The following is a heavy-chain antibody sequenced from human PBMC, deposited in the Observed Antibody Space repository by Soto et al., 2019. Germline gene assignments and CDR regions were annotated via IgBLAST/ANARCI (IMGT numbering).Heavy chain of an antibody. CDR1: GGSISSGDHY. D-gene: IGHD1-26*01. CDR3: PRLRWELEYKWFDP. Sequence: SETLSLTCTVSGGSISSGDHYWSWIRQPPGKGLEWMGYIYHIGATHYSPSLKSRVSISIDTSTDRFSLNLTSVTAADTAVYFCPRLRWELEYKWFDPLGQGTLVTVS. J-gene: IGHJ5*02. V-gene: IGHV4-30-4*01. CDR2: IYHIGAT.